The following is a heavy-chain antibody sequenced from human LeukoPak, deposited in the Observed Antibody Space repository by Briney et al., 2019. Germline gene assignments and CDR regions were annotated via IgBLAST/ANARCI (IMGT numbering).Heavy chain of an antibody. CDR3: AREEGYYYDSSGRPDY. Sequence: ASVKVSCKASGYTFTSYGISWVRQAPGQGLEWMGWISAYNGNTNYAQKLQGRVTMTTDTSTSTAYMELRSLRSDDTAVYYCAREEGYYYDSSGRPDYWGQGTLVTVSS. V-gene: IGHV1-18*01. CDR2: ISAYNGNT. D-gene: IGHD3-22*01. J-gene: IGHJ4*02. CDR1: GYTFTSYG.